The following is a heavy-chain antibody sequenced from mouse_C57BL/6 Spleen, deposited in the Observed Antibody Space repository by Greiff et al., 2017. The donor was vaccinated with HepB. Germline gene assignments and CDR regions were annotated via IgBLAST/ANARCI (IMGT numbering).Heavy chain of an antibody. Sequence: VQLQQSGPELVKPGASVKIPCKASGYTFTDYNMDWVKQSHGKSLEWIGDINPNNGGTIYNQKFKGKATLTVDKSSSTAYMELRSLTSEDTAVYYCARDWDYGTPFAYWGQGTLVTVSA. J-gene: IGHJ3*01. D-gene: IGHD1-1*01. CDR3: ARDWDYGTPFAY. CDR2: INPNNGGT. CDR1: GYTFTDYN. V-gene: IGHV1-18*01.